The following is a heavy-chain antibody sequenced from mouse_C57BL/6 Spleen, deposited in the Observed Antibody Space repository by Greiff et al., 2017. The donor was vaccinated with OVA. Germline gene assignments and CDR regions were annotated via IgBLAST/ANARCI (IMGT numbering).Heavy chain of an antibody. D-gene: IGHD2-3*01. V-gene: IGHV5-6*01. Sequence: EVKLVESGGDLVKPGGSLKLSCAASGFTFSSYGMSWVRQTPDKRLEWVATISSGGSYTYYPDSVKGRFTISRDNAKNTLYLQMSSLKSEDTAMYYCARQGDGYYADYWGQGTSVTVSS. J-gene: IGHJ4*01. CDR3: ARQGDGYYADY. CDR2: ISSGGSYT. CDR1: GFTFSSYG.